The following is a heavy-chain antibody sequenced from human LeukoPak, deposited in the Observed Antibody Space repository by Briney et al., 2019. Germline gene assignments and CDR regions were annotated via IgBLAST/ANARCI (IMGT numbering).Heavy chain of an antibody. CDR2: IYYSGTT. CDR3: ARSYCSSSCYAVGAFDI. Sequence: SETLSLTCTVSGGSISSSSHYWVWIRQPPGKGLEWMGSIYYSGTTYYSPSLKSRVTISVDMSKNQFSLRLSSVTAADTAAYYCARSYCSSSCYAVGAFDIWGQGTVVTVSS. J-gene: IGHJ3*02. CDR1: GGSISSSSHY. D-gene: IGHD2-2*01. V-gene: IGHV4-39*01.